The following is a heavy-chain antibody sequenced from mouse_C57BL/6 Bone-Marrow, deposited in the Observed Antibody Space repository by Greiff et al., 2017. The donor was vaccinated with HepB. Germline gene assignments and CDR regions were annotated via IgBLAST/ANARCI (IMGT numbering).Heavy chain of an antibody. CDR3: ARGDDGYYRFDY. CDR1: GYTFTTYP. D-gene: IGHD2-3*01. CDR2: FHPYNDDT. J-gene: IGHJ2*01. V-gene: IGHV1-47*01. Sequence: VQVVESGAELVKPGASVKMSCKASGYTFTTYPIEWMKQNRGKSLEWIGNFHPYNDDTKYNEKFKGKATLTVEKSSNTVYLELSRLTSDDSAVYYCARGDDGYYRFDYWGQGTTLTVSS.